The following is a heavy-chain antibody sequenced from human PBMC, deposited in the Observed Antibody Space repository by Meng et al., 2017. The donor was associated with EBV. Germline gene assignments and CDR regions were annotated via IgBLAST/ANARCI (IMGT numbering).Heavy chain of an antibody. CDR1: GFTFSRSG. D-gene: IGHD3-22*01. V-gene: IGHV3-21*02. Sequence: EVQLVESGGXLVKQGGSLXLSCAASGFTFSRSGMNWVRQAPGKGLEWVSSVSSRSTYIHYADSVKGRFTISRDNAKNSLYLQMNSLRPEDTAVYYCATGFYYYDSSGYYHDDYWGQGILVTVSS. CDR2: VSSRSTYI. J-gene: IGHJ4*02. CDR3: ATGFYYYDSSGYYHDDY.